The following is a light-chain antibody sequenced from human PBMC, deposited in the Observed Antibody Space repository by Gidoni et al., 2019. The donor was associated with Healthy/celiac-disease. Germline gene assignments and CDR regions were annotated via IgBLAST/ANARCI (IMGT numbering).Light chain of an antibody. V-gene: IGKV3-20*01. Sequence: ELVLTQSPGTLSLSPGERATLSCRASKSVSSSYLAWYQQKPGQAPRLLIYGASSRATGIPDRFSGSGSGTDFTLTISRLEPEDFAVYYCQQYGSSPRTFGQGTKVKSN. CDR1: KSVSSSY. CDR3: QQYGSSPRT. J-gene: IGKJ1*01. CDR2: GAS.